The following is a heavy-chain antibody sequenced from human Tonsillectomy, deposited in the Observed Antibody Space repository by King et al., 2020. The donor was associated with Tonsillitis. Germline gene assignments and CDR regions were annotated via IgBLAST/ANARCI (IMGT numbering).Heavy chain of an antibody. D-gene: IGHD3-22*01. CDR2: IYYSGST. J-gene: IGHJ1*01. Sequence: VQLQESGPGLVKPSQTLSLTCTVSGGSISSGGHYWNWIRQHPGKGLEWIGYIYYSGSTYYNPSLKSRVSISVDTSKNQFPLKLSSVTAADTAVYYCASRSTYYYDSSGYPLEYFQHWGQGTLVTVSS. CDR1: GGSISSGGHY. V-gene: IGHV4-31*03. CDR3: ASRSTYYYDSSGYPLEYFQH.